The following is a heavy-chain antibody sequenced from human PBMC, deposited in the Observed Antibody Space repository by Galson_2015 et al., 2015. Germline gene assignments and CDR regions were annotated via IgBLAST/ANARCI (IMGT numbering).Heavy chain of an antibody. D-gene: IGHD1-26*01. CDR3: ARCGEMVGADYDLDV. J-gene: IGHJ6*02. Sequence: SLRLSCAASGFTFSSYSMNWVRQAPGKGLEWVSSISSSSSYIYYADSVKGRFTISRDNAKNSLYLQMNSLRAEDTAVYYCARCGEMVGADYDLDVWGPGTPVPVSS. CDR1: GFTFSSYS. V-gene: IGHV3-21*01. CDR2: ISSSSSYI.